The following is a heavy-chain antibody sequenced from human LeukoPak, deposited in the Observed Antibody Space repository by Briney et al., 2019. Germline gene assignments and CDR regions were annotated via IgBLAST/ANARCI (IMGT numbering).Heavy chain of an antibody. J-gene: IGHJ4*02. Sequence: GGSLRLSCAASGFTLSSYWMHWVRQTPGKGLVWVSRINSDGSTTSYADPVKGRFTISRDTAKNTLYLQMNSLRAEDTAVYYCARESRSNYDFWSAYHFDYWGQGTLVTVSS. D-gene: IGHD3-3*01. V-gene: IGHV3-74*01. CDR1: GFTLSSYW. CDR3: ARESRSNYDFWSAYHFDY. CDR2: INSDGSTT.